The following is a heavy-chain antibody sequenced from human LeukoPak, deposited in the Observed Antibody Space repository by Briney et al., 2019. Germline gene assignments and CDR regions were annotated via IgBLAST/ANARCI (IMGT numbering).Heavy chain of an antibody. J-gene: IGHJ4*02. Sequence: GGSLRLSCAASGFTVSSNYMSWVRQAPGKGLEWVSYISSSSSTIYYADSVKGRFTISRDNAKNSLYLQMNSLRAEDTAVYYCASIPIPSIAAADDYWGQGTLVTVSS. D-gene: IGHD6-13*01. CDR1: GFTVSSNY. V-gene: IGHV3-48*04. CDR3: ASIPIPSIAAADDY. CDR2: ISSSSSTI.